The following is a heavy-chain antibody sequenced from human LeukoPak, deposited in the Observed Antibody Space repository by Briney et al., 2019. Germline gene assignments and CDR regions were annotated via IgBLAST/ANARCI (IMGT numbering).Heavy chain of an antibody. V-gene: IGHV3-21*01. CDR3: ARGLYPDYYVSSGSSPPEH. CDR1: GFTFSSYS. J-gene: IGHJ1*01. Sequence: GGSPRLSCAASGFTFSSYSMNWVRQAPGKGLEWVSSISSSGSYIYYADSMQGRFTISRDNSKNSLFLQMNSLRAEDTAVYYCARGLYPDYYVSSGSSPPEHWGQGTLVTVSS. D-gene: IGHD3-22*01. CDR2: ISSSGSYI.